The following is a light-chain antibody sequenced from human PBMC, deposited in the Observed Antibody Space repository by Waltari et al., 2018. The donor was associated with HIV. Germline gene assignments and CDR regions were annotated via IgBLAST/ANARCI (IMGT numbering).Light chain of an antibody. V-gene: IGKV1-27*01. CDR1: QGISNY. Sequence: MTQSPSSLSASVGDRVTITCRASQGISNYLAWYQQKPGKIPKLLIYAASSLHSGVPSRFSGSGSATDFTLTIDGLQPEDVATYYCQKYDSAPRTFGQGTKVEI. J-gene: IGKJ1*01. CDR3: QKYDSAPRT. CDR2: AAS.